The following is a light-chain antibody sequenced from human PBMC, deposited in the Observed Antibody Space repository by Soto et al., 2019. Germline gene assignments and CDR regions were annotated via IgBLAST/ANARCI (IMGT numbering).Light chain of an antibody. J-gene: IGKJ5*01. CDR3: QHYHCWPST. CDR1: HSVSSY. Sequence: EIVMTQSAATLSVSPGERGTLXCRASHSVSSYLAWYQQKPGQAPRLLIDGASSTAEVIPARFSSSGSATEFTLTISILQYDDFAVYYCQHYHCWPSTFGQGTRLEIK. CDR2: GAS. V-gene: IGKV3-15*01.